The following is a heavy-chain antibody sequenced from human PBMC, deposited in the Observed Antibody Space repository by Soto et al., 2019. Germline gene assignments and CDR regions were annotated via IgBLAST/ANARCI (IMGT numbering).Heavy chain of an antibody. CDR1: GFIFGSYG. CDR3: VRACRDFSGRECCCAN. CDR2: ISYDGTNK. Sequence: PGGSLRLSCTASGFIFGSYGMHWVRQAPGKGLEWVALISYDGTNKYYPDSVKGRFTISRDNPSNMLYLEMNSLSAEDAAMYYCVRACRDFSGRECCCANCGQGTQVTVSS. J-gene: IGHJ4*02. V-gene: IGHV3-30*03. D-gene: IGHD2-8*02.